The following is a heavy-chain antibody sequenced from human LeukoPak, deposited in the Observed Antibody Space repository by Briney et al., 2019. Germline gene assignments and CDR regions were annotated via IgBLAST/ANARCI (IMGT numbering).Heavy chain of an antibody. J-gene: IGHJ6*02. CDR1: GGSISSSRYY. CDR3: ARETYDFWSGHQYGMDV. CDR2: IYYSGST. Sequence: SETLSLTCTVSGGSISSSRYYWGWIRQPPGKGLEWFGSIYYSGSTYYNPSLKSRVTISVDTSKNQFSLKLSSVTAADTAVYYCARETYDFWSGHQYGMDVWGQGTTVTVCS. V-gene: IGHV4-39*01. D-gene: IGHD3-3*01.